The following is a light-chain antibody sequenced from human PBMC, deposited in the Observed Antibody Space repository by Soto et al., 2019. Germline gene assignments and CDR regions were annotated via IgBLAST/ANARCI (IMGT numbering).Light chain of an antibody. CDR3: CSYSSSSSTPFV. J-gene: IGLJ1*01. CDR1: SSDVGGYNS. CDR2: EVS. Sequence: QSALTQPASVSGSPGQSITISCTGTSSDVGGYNSVSWYQQHTGKAPKLMIYEVSNRPSGVSNRFSASKSGNTASLTISGLQADDEADYFCCSYSSSSSTPFVFGTGTKVTVL. V-gene: IGLV2-14*01.